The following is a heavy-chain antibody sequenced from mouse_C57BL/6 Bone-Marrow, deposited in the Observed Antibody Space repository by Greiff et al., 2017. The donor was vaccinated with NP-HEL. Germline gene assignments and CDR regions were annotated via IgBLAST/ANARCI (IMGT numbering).Heavy chain of an antibody. CDR2: IYPGDGDT. D-gene: IGHD1-1*01. CDR1: GYAFSSSW. Sequence: QVQLQQSGPELVKPGASVKISCKASGYAFSSSWMNWVKQRPGKGLEWTGRIYPGDGDTNYNGKFKGKATLTADKSSSTAYMQLSSLTSEDSAVYFCARVPNYYGSSYYYYAMDYWGQGTSVTVSS. CDR3: ARVPNYYGSSYYYYAMDY. J-gene: IGHJ4*01. V-gene: IGHV1-82*01.